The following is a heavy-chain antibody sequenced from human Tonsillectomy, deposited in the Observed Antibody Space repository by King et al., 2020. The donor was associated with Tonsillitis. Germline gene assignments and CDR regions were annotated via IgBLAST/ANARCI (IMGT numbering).Heavy chain of an antibody. Sequence: VQLVESGGALVQPGGSLRLSCAASEFTFSSYWMNWVRQAPGKGLEWVANIKQDGSEKYYVDSVKGRFTISRDNAKNSLYLQMNSLRAEATAVYYCAYDSRGYVNSGFDYWGQGTLVTVYS. CDR3: AYDSRGYVNSGFDY. J-gene: IGHJ4*02. CDR1: EFTFSSYW. V-gene: IGHV3-7*01. D-gene: IGHD3-22*01. CDR2: IKQDGSEK.